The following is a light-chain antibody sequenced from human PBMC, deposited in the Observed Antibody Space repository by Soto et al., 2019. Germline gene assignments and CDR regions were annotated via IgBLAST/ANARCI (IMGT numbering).Light chain of an antibody. CDR2: EVS. Sequence: QSAPTQPPSASGSPGQSATISRTGTSSDVGGYNYVSWYQQYPGKAPKLMIYEVSKRPSGVPDRCSGSKSGNTASLTVSGLQPEDEADYYCSSYAGSSTWVFGGGTKLTVL. V-gene: IGLV2-8*01. J-gene: IGLJ2*01. CDR1: SSDVGGYNY. CDR3: SSYAGSSTWV.